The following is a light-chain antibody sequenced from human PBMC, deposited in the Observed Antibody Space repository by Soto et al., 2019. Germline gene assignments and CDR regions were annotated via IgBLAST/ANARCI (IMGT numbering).Light chain of an antibody. CDR2: NNN. J-gene: IGLJ1*01. Sequence: QSALTQPPSASGTHRQRVTISCSGGSSNIGTNAVNWYQQLPGTAPKLLIYNNNQRPSGVPDRFSGSKSGTSASLAISGLQSEDEADYYCAAWDDSLNGYVFGTGTKVTVL. V-gene: IGLV1-44*01. CDR3: AAWDDSLNGYV. CDR1: SSNIGTNA.